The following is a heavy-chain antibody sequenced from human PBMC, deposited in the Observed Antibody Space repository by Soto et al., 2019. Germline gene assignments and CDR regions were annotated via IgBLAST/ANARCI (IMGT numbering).Heavy chain of an antibody. Sequence: ASVKVSCTASGYTFTVYYMHWVRQAPGQGLEWMGWINPNSGGTNYAQKFQGWVTMTRDTSISTAYMELSRLRSDDTAVYYCARVGQDDYGDYVEAFDIWGQGTMVTVSS. J-gene: IGHJ3*02. V-gene: IGHV1-2*04. CDR1: GYTFTVYY. CDR2: INPNSGGT. D-gene: IGHD4-17*01. CDR3: ARVGQDDYGDYVEAFDI.